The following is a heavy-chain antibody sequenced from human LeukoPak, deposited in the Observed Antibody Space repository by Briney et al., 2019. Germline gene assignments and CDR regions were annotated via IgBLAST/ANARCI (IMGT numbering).Heavy chain of an antibody. D-gene: IGHD2-15*01. CDR2: IYYSGST. CDR3: AGGKCSGGSCYRDY. J-gene: IGHJ4*02. Sequence: SETLSLTCTVSGGSISSYYWSWIRQPPGKGLEWIGYIYYSGSTNYNPSLKSRVTISVDTSKNQFSLKLSSVTAADTAVYYCAGGKCSGGSCYRDYWGQGTLVTVSS. CDR1: GGSISSYY. V-gene: IGHV4-59*01.